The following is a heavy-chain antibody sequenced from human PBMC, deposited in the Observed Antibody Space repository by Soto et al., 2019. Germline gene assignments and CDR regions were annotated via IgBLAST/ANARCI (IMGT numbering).Heavy chain of an antibody. D-gene: IGHD5-18*01. Sequence: SVKVSCKASGGTFSGYSISWVRQAPGQGLEWMGGIIPIFGTANYAQKFQGRVTITADESTSTAYMELSSLRSEDTAVYYCARERGGFSGYSYGPSAPHYYYYGMDVWGQGTTVTVSS. CDR3: ARERGGFSGYSYGPSAPHYYYYGMDV. V-gene: IGHV1-69*13. J-gene: IGHJ6*02. CDR1: GGTFSGYS. CDR2: IIPIFGTA.